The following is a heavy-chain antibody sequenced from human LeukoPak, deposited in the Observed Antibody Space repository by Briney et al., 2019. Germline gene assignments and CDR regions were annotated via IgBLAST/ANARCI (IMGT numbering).Heavy chain of an antibody. CDR1: GYTFTSYD. V-gene: IGHV1-8*01. J-gene: IGHJ5*02. CDR3: ARGLYDILTGYYYSWFDP. Sequence: GASVKVSCKASGYTFTSYDINWVRQATGQGLEWMGWMNPNSGNTGYAQKFQGRVTMTRNTSISTAYMELSSLRSEDTAVYYCARGLYDILTGYYYSWFDPWGQGTLVTVSS. D-gene: IGHD3-9*01. CDR2: MNPNSGNT.